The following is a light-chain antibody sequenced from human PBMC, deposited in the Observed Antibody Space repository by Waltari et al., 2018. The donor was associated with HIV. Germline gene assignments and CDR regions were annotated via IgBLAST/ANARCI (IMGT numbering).Light chain of an antibody. J-gene: IGLJ2*01. CDR2: KDS. CDR3: QSADSSGTYSVV. Sequence: SYELTQPPSVSVSPGQTARITCSGDVLPKQYAYWYQQKPGQAPVLVIYKDSERPSGIPERFSGSSSGTTVTLTISGVQAEDEADYYCQSADSSGTYSVVFGGGTKLTVL. CDR1: VLPKQY. V-gene: IGLV3-25*03.